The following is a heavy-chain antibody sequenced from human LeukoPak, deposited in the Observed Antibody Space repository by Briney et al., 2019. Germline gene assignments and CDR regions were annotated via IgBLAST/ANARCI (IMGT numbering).Heavy chain of an antibody. CDR2: IYYSGST. D-gene: IGHD3-22*01. J-gene: IGHJ4*02. Sequence: SEALSLTCTVSGGSISGFHWSWIRQPPGRGLEWIGYIYYSGSTNYNPSLKSRVTMSVDTSKSQFSLKLSSVTAADTVVYYCARMYDSSGYYYPFDYWGQGTLVTVSS. CDR1: GGSISGFH. CDR3: ARMYDSSGYYYPFDY. V-gene: IGHV4-59*08.